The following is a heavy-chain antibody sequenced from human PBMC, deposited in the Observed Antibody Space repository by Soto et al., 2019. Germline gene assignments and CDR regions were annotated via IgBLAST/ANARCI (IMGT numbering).Heavy chain of an antibody. D-gene: IGHD6-6*01. V-gene: IGHV3-33*01. J-gene: IGHJ6*03. CDR3: ARRKRSIAARQVRDGGYYYYYMDV. CDR2: IWYDGSNK. Sequence: QVQLVESGGGVVQPGRSLRLSCAASGFTFSSYGMHWVRQAPGKGLEWVAVIWYDGSNKYYADSVKGRFTISRDNSKNTLYLQMNSLRSEDTAVYYCARRKRSIAARQVRDGGYYYYYMDVWGKGTTVTVSS. CDR1: GFTFSSYG.